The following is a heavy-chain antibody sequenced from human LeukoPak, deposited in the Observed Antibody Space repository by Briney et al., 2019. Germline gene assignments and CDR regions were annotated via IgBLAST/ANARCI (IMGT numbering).Heavy chain of an antibody. V-gene: IGHV3-48*01. J-gene: IGHJ5*01. D-gene: IGHD3-22*01. CDR2: ISGPSTTI. Sequence: GGSLRLSCAASGFALSTYRMNWVRQAPGRELEWVSYISGPSTTIYYADSVKGRFTISRDNAKNSLYLQMNSLRGEDTAIYYCAREYYDTRGYYWFDYWGRGTLVTVSS. CDR3: AREYYDTRGYYWFDY. CDR1: GFALSTYR.